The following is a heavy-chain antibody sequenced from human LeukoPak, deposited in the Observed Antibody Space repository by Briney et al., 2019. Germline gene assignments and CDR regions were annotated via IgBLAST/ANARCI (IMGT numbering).Heavy chain of an antibody. V-gene: IGHV4-34*01. CDR3: ARVRATGAFDI. CDR2: INHSGST. Sequence: SETLSLTCAVYGGSFSGYYWTWIRQPPGKGLEWIGEINHSGSTNYNPSLKSRVTISVDTSKNQFSLKRSSVTAADTAVYYCARVRATGAFDIWGQGTMVTVSS. J-gene: IGHJ3*02. D-gene: IGHD1-26*01. CDR1: GGSFSGYY.